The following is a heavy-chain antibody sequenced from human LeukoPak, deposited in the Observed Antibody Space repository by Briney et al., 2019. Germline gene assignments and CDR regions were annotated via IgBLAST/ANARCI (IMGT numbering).Heavy chain of an antibody. CDR2: INHSGST. Sequence: SETPSLTCAVYGGSFSGYYWSWIRQPPGKGLEWIGEINHSGSTNYNPSLKSRVTISVDTSKNQFSLKLSSVAAADTAVYYCVIGEDYDSSGYWGQGTLVTVSS. CDR3: VIGEDYDSSGY. J-gene: IGHJ4*02. D-gene: IGHD3-22*01. V-gene: IGHV4-34*01. CDR1: GGSFSGYY.